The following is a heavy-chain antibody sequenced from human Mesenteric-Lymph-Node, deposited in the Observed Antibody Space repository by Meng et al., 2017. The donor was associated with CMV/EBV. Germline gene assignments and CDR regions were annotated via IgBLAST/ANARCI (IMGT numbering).Heavy chain of an antibody. CDR3: ARDEGGAAFDY. V-gene: IGHV1-46*01. Sequence: SCRASGYTFTSYYIHWVRQAPGQGLEWVGVINPNGGRSSYAQKFQGRVTMTRDTSASIVYMELRSLRSEDTAVYYCARDEGGAAFDYSGQGTLVTVSS. CDR2: INPNGGRS. J-gene: IGHJ4*02. CDR1: GYTFTSYY. D-gene: IGHD1-26*01.